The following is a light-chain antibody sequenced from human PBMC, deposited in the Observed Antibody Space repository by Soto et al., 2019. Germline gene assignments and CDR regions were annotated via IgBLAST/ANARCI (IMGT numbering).Light chain of an antibody. CDR2: AAS. CDR1: QDIGKY. CDR3: QQYNSFPFT. J-gene: IGKJ3*01. Sequence: DIQMTQSPSSLSASVGDRVTITCRASQDIGKYLAWFQQKPGKAPKSLIYAASSLLSGVPSHFSGSRSGTNFTLTIKSLQPGDFATYYCQQYNSFPFTFGPGTTVDIK. V-gene: IGKV1-16*02.